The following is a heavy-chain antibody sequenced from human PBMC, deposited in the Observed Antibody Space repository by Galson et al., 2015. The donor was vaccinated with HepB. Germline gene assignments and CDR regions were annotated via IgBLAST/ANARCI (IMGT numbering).Heavy chain of an antibody. CDR1: GFTFGDYA. J-gene: IGHJ4*02. D-gene: IGHD2-2*02. Sequence: SLRLSCAASGFTFGDYAITWFRQAPGKGLEWVGFIRSSAFGGKTEDAASVKGRFTFSRDDSKRTAYLQMNNLKPEDTAVYYCKRDLSFLCSGTSGSTPPLDSWGQGSLVTVSS. CDR3: KRDLSFLCSGTSGSTPPLDS. CDR2: IRSSAFGGKT. V-gene: IGHV3-49*03.